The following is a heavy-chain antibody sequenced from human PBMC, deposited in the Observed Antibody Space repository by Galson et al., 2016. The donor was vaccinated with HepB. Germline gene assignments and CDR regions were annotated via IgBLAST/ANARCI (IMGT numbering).Heavy chain of an antibody. CDR3: AREPVRLDDLLTGPPKNPDY. CDR1: GFTFSSYG. D-gene: IGHD3-9*01. Sequence: SLRLSCAASGFTFSSYGMHWVRQAPGKGLEWLAGIWNDGSYKYYVDSVKGRFTISRDNSKNTLYLQMNSLRAEDTAVYYCAREPVRLDDLLTGPPKNPDYGGQGTLVTVSS. V-gene: IGHV3-33*01. J-gene: IGHJ4*02. CDR2: IWNDGSYK.